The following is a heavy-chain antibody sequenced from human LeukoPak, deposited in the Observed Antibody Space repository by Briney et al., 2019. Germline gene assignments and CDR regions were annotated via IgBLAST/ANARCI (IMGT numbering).Heavy chain of an antibody. V-gene: IGHV4-34*01. J-gene: IGHJ5*02. CDR1: GVSFSGYY. Sequence: PSETLSLTCAVYGVSFSGYYWSWLRQPPGKGLEWVGEINHSGSTNYNPSLKSRVTISVDTSKNQFSLKLSSVTAADTAVYYCARGGGGTNSSSWYGVHWFDPWGQGTLVTVSS. CDR3: ARGGGGTNSSSWYGVHWFDP. D-gene: IGHD6-13*01. CDR2: INHSGST.